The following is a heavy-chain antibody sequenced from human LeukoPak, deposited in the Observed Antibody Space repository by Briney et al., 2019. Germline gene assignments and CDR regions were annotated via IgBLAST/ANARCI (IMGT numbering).Heavy chain of an antibody. Sequence: LSLTCAVSGGSISSGGYSWSWIRQPPGKGLEWIGYIYHSGSTYYNPSLKSRVTISVDRSKNQFSLKLSSVTAADTAVYYYARTRYDSSGYYIPYFDYWGQGTLVTVSS. CDR1: GGSISSGGYS. J-gene: IGHJ4*02. CDR3: ARTRYDSSGYYIPYFDY. D-gene: IGHD3-22*01. V-gene: IGHV4-30-2*01. CDR2: IYHSGST.